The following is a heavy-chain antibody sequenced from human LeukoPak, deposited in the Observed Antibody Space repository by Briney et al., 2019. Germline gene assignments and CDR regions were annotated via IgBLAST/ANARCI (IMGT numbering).Heavy chain of an antibody. V-gene: IGHV4-38-2*02. CDR1: GYSISSAYY. CDR3: SRVPPYGSGSANYYYTDA. D-gene: IGHD3-10*01. J-gene: IGHJ6*03. CDR2: IYHTGGT. Sequence: SETLSLTCTVSGYSISSAYYWGWIRQSPGKGLEWIGNIYHTGGTYYNPSLKSRVTISLDISKSQFSLNLRSVTAADSAVYYCSRVPPYGSGSANYYYTDAWGKGTTVTVSS.